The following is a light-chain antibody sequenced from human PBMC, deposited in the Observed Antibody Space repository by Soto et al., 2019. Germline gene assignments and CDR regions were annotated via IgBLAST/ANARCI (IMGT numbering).Light chain of an antibody. CDR3: QQYGSLSWT. V-gene: IGKV3-20*01. J-gene: IGKJ1*01. CDR2: AAS. Sequence: EILLTQSPGTLSLSPGGRATLSCRASQSVRSNFLAWYQQKPGQAPRLLIYAASTRATGIPDRFSGGGSGTDFTLTISRLEPEDFAVYHCQQYGSLSWTFGQGTKVDIK. CDR1: QSVRSNF.